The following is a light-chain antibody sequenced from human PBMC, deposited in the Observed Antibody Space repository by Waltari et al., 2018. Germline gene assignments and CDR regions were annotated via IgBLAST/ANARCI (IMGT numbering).Light chain of an antibody. CDR2: STN. V-gene: IGLV8-61*01. CDR3: VLYMGSDIL. J-gene: IGLJ3*02. CDR1: SGSVSISHY. Sequence: QTVVTQEPSFSVSPGGTVTLTCGLSSGSVSISHYPSWYQQTPGQAPRSPPASTNTLPSGVPYRFSGSILGNKAALAIAGAQADDESDYYCVLYMGSDILFGGGTKVTVL.